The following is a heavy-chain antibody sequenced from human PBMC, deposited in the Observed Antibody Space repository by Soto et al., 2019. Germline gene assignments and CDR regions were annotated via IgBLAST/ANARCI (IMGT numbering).Heavy chain of an antibody. Sequence: QLQLQESGPGLVKPSETLSLTCTVSGGSISSSSYYWGWIRQPPGKGPEWIGTIYYSGSTYYNPSLKSRVTISVDTSKNQFSLKLSSVTAADTAVYYCARHAYRSGWADHWGQGTLVTVSS. CDR2: IYYSGST. D-gene: IGHD6-19*01. V-gene: IGHV4-39*01. CDR1: GGSISSSSYY. CDR3: ARHAYRSGWADH. J-gene: IGHJ4*02.